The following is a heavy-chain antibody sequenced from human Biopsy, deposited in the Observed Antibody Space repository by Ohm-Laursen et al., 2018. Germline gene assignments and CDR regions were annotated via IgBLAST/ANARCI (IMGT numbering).Heavy chain of an antibody. D-gene: IGHD6-19*01. CDR1: GFRFYDYA. J-gene: IGHJ4*02. V-gene: IGHV3-9*01. CDR2: ISWSSGTI. Sequence: SLRLSCAASGFRFYDYAMQWVRQAPGTGLEWVSGISWSSGTIGYADSVKGRFTVSRDNAKNSLFLQMNSLRVEDTALYYCVKSAYSSGFWEASDYWGQGTLVTVSS. CDR3: VKSAYSSGFWEASDY.